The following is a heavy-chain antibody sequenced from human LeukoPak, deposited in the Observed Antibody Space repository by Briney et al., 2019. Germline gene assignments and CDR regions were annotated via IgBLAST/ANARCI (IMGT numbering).Heavy chain of an antibody. CDR3: AREWKYSSSLGY. V-gene: IGHV3-48*04. D-gene: IGHD6-13*01. Sequence: GGSLRLSCAASGFTFSSYSMNWVRQAPGKGLEWVSYISSSSTIYYADSVKGRFTISRDNAKNSLYLQMNSLRAEDTAVYYCAREWKYSSSLGYWGQGTLVTVSS. CDR2: ISSSSTI. J-gene: IGHJ4*02. CDR1: GFTFSSYS.